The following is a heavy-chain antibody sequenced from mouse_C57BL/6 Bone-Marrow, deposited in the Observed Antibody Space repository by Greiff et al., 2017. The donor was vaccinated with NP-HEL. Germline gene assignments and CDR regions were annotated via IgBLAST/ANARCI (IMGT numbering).Heavy chain of an antibody. CDR2: IYPGSGNT. V-gene: IGHV1-76*01. D-gene: IGHD2-4*01. CDR1: GYTFTDYY. J-gene: IGHJ4*01. CDR3: ARPIYYEYDGSQGY. Sequence: QVQLQQSGAELVRPGASVKLSCKASGYTFTDYYINWVKQRPGQGLEWIARIYPGSGNTYYNEKFKGKATLTAEKSSSTAYMQLSSLTSEDSAVYFCARPIYYEYDGSQGYWGQGTSVTVSS.